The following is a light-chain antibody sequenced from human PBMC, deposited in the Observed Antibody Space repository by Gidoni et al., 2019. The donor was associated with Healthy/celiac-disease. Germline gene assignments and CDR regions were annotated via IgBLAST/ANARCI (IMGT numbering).Light chain of an antibody. V-gene: IGKV3-11*01. CDR3: QQRSNWPPLLT. Sequence: EIVLTQSPATLSLSPGERATLSCRASQSVSSYLAWYQQKPGQAPRLLIYDASTRATGIPARFSGSGSGTDFTLTISSLEPEDFAVYYGQQRSNWPPLLTFGGGTKVEI. CDR1: QSVSSY. J-gene: IGKJ4*01. CDR2: DAS.